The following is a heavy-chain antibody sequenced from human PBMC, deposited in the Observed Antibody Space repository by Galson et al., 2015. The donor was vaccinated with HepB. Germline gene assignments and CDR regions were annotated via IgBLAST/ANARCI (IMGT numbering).Heavy chain of an antibody. CDR3: ARREGINWNDLFDY. J-gene: IGHJ4*02. CDR2: IYPGDSDT. Sequence: QSGAEVKKPGESLRISCKAPGYRFANYWIGWVRQMPGKGLEWMGIIYPGDSDTRYSPSFQGQVTISADKSISTAYLQWSSLKASDTATYYCARREGINWNDLFDYWGQGTLVSVSS. CDR1: GYRFANYW. D-gene: IGHD1-1*01. V-gene: IGHV5-51*03.